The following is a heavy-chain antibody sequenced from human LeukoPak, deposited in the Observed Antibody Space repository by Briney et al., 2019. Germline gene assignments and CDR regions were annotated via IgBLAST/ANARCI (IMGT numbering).Heavy chain of an antibody. J-gene: IGHJ4*02. Sequence: GTLSLTCAVSGGSISSSNWWSWVRQPPGKGLEWVSAISGSGGSTYYADSVKGRFTISRDNSKNTLYLQMNSLRAEDTAVYYCAKAEVFDYWGQGTLVTVSS. V-gene: IGHV3-23*01. CDR2: ISGSGGST. CDR3: AKAEVFDY. CDR1: GGSISSSN.